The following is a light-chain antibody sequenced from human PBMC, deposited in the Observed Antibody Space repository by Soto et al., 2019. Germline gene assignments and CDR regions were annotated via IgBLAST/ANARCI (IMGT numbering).Light chain of an antibody. V-gene: IGLV2-14*03. CDR2: DVS. J-gene: IGLJ2*01. Sequence: QSALTQPASVSGSPGQTITISCTGAVSEVAGYTYVSWYQQHPGKGPKVIIYDVSNRPLGVSNRFSGSKSGTTASLTISGLQAEDEADYCCSSFTRIVGLFGGGTKLTVL. CDR1: VSEVAGYTY. CDR3: SSFTRIVGL.